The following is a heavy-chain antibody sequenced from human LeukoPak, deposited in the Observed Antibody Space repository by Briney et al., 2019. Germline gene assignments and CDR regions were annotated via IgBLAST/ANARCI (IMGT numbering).Heavy chain of an antibody. J-gene: IGHJ4*02. CDR2: INYLGHFT. V-gene: IGHV3-23*01. D-gene: IGHD1-1*01. CDR3: AKDPNWEGGY. CDR1: GFSFGDSD. Sequence: PGGSLRLSCAASGFSFGDSDMNWFRQAPGEGPQWVANINYLGHFTSYADSVKGRFTIARDNSKNMLFLQMHGLRVEDTALYYCAKDPNWEGGYWGQGILVTVSS.